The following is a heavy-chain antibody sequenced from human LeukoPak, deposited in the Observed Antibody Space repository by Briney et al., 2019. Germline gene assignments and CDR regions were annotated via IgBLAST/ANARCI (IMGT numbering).Heavy chain of an antibody. CDR2: ISSSSSYI. Sequence: GGSLRLSCAASGFTFSSYSMSWVRQAPGKGLEWVSSISSSSSYIYYADSVKGRFTISRDNAKNSLYLQMNSLRAEDTAVYYCARDARGDYLFDYWGQGTLVTVSS. CDR1: GFTFSSYS. V-gene: IGHV3-21*01. J-gene: IGHJ4*02. D-gene: IGHD4-17*01. CDR3: ARDARGDYLFDY.